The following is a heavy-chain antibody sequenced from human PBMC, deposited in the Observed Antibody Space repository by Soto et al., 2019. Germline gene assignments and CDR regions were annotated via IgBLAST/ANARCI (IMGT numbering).Heavy chain of an antibody. J-gene: IGHJ4*02. CDR1: GGFVSNKTYY. D-gene: IGHD4-17*01. V-gene: IGHV4-61*01. CDR3: ARTTAVPNTLRSRYFFDY. CDR2: VYYSGTT. Sequence: SETLSLTCSVSGGFVSNKTYYWSWIRQPPGKRLEWIGYVYYSGTTNYNPSLKSRVTISVDPSKNQFSLRLSSVTTADTALYYCARTTAVPNTLRSRYFFDYWGQGTLVTVSS.